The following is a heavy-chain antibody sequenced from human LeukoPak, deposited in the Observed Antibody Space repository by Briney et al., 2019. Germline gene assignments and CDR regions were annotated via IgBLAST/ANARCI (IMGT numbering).Heavy chain of an antibody. CDR3: AKDPSLLLWFGELSPDFDY. Sequence: PGGSLRLSCAASGFSFSSFGMHWVRQAPGKGLEWVSAISGSGGSTYYADPVKGRFTISRDNSKNTLYLQMNSLRAEDTAVYYCAKDPSLLLWFGELSPDFDYWGQGTLVTVSS. CDR2: ISGSGGST. D-gene: IGHD3-10*01. CDR1: GFSFSSFG. J-gene: IGHJ4*02. V-gene: IGHV3-23*01.